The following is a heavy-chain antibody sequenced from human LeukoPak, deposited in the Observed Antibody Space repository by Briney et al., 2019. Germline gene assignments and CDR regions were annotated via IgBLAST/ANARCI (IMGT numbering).Heavy chain of an antibody. Sequence: GGSLRLSCAASGFTFDDYAMHWVRQAPGKGLEWVSGISWNSGSIGYADSVKGRFTISRDNAKNSLYLQMNSLRAEDTALYYCAKELWSGGPLVYWGQGTLVTVSS. CDR2: ISWNSGSI. J-gene: IGHJ4*02. V-gene: IGHV3-9*01. CDR1: GFTFDDYA. D-gene: IGHD2-15*01. CDR3: AKELWSGGPLVY.